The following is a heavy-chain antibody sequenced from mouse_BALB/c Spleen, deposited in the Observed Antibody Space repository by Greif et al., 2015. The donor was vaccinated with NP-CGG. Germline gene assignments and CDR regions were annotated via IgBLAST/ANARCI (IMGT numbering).Heavy chain of an antibody. J-gene: IGHJ4*01. CDR2: IWGDGST. Sequence: QVQLQQSGPGLVAPSQSLSITCTVSGFSLTGYGVNWVRQPPGKGLEWLGMIWGDGSTDYNSALKSRLSISKDNSKSXVFLEMNSLQSDDTARYYCARHYAHYAMDYWGQGTSVTVSS. D-gene: IGHD1-1*02. CDR3: ARHYAHYAMDY. CDR1: GFSLTGYG. V-gene: IGHV2-6-7*01.